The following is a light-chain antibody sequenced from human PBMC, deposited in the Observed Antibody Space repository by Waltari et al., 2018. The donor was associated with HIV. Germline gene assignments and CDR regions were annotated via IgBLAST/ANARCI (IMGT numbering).Light chain of an antibody. CDR3: QQTYSTPQT. J-gene: IGKJ1*01. Sequence: DIQMTQSPSSLSAYLRDRVPITCRASQNINSYLNWYQQKPGKTPKLLIYAASSLESGVPSRFSGSGSGTDFTLTISSLQAEDFATYFCQQTYSTPQTFGQGTKVEVK. CDR2: AAS. CDR1: QNINSY. V-gene: IGKV1-39*01.